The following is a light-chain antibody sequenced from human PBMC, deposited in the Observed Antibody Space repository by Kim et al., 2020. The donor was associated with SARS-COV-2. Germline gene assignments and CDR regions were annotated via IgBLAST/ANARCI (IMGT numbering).Light chain of an antibody. Sequence: SITISCTGTSSDVGGYNFVSWYQQRPGKAPKLMIYDVSNRPSGISDRFSGSKSGNTASLTISGLQAEDEADYFCTSYTRSSTLYVLFGGGTQLTVL. CDR3: TSYTRSSTLYVL. CDR2: DVS. CDR1: SSDVGGYNF. V-gene: IGLV2-14*03. J-gene: IGLJ2*01.